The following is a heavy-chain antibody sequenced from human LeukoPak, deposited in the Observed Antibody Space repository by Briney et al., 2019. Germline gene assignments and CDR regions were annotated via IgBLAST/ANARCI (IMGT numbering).Heavy chain of an antibody. CDR2: IYYSGST. D-gene: IGHD3-3*01. Sequence: SETLSLTCTVSGGSISSSSYYWGWIRQPPGKGLEWIGSIYYSGSTYYNPSLKSRVTISVDTSKNQFSLKLSSVTAADTAVYYCAREASIFGVVISGSWFDPWGQGTLVTVSS. CDR1: GGSISSSSYY. CDR3: AREASIFGVVISGSWFDP. J-gene: IGHJ5*02. V-gene: IGHV4-39*07.